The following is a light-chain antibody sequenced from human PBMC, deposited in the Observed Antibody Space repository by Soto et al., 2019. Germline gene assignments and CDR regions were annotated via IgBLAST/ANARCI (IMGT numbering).Light chain of an antibody. CDR2: EDD. V-gene: IGLV6-57*01. Sequence: NSMLTQPHSMSESPGKTVTISCTRSSGSIASCYVQWSQQRPGSSPTIVIYEDDQRSSGVPDRFSGAIDRSFNSASLTISGLKSEEEDDYSCQSYGSDTVIFGGGTKLTVL. CDR3: QSYGSDTVI. CDR1: SGSIASCY. J-gene: IGLJ2*01.